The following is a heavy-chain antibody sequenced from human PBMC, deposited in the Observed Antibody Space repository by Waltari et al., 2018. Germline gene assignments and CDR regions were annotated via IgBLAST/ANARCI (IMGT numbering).Heavy chain of an antibody. CDR1: GGSISSYY. D-gene: IGHD3-3*01. V-gene: IGHV4-59*01. CDR3: ARGGDFWSGFPDYYYYYMDV. CDR2: IYYSGST. J-gene: IGHJ6*03. Sequence: QVQLQESGPGLVKPSETLSLTCTVSGGSISSYYWSWIRQPPGKGLESIGYIYYSGSTNYNPSLKSRVTISVDTSKNQFSLKLSSVTAADTAVYYCARGGDFWSGFPDYYYYYMDVWGKGTTVTVSS.